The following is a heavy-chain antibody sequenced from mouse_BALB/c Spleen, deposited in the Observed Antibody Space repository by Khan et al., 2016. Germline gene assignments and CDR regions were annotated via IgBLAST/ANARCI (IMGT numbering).Heavy chain of an antibody. CDR1: GYSITSGYS. V-gene: IGHV3-1*02. CDR2: IHYSGNT. CDR3: ASSWDWDVDV. Sequence: EVQLQESGPDLVKPSQSLSLTCTVTGYSITSGYSWHWIRQFPGNKLEWMGYIHYSGNTTYNPSLKSRISITRDTSKNQFFLQLNSVTPEDAATYYCASSWDWDVDVWGAGTTVTVSS. J-gene: IGHJ1*01.